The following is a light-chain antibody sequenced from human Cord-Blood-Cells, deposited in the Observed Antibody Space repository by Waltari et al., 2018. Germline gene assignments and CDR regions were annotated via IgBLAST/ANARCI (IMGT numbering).Light chain of an antibody. J-gene: IGKJ1*01. CDR1: PSVSSSY. CDR3: QQYGSSPWT. CDR2: GAS. V-gene: IGKV3-20*01. Sequence: EIVLTQSPGTLSLSQGERALLSCRASPSVSSSYLAWYQQKPGQAPRLLIYGASSRATGIPDRFSGSGSGTDFTLTISRLEPEDFAVYYCQQYGSSPWTFGQGTKVEIK.